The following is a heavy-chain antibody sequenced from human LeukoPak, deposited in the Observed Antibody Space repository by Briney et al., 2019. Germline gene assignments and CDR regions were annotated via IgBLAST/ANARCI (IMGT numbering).Heavy chain of an antibody. V-gene: IGHV3-66*01. J-gene: IGHJ4*02. Sequence: PGGSLRLSCAASGFIFTNAWMSWVRQAPGKGPEWVSVIYRGGNTYYADSVKGRFTISRDNSRDTLYLQMNSLRAEDTAVYYCAGSSSWRLFDYWGQGTVVTVSS. CDR3: AGSSSWRLFDY. D-gene: IGHD6-13*01. CDR1: GFIFTNAW. CDR2: IYRGGNT.